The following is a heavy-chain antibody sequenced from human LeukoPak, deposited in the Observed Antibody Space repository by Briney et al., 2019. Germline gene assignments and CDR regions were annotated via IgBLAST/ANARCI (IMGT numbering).Heavy chain of an antibody. CDR1: GGTFSSYA. J-gene: IGHJ5*02. D-gene: IGHD1/OR15-1a*01. CDR3: ARGGEGTDVWFDP. Sequence: AASVKVSCKASGGTFSSYAISWVRQAPGQGLEWMGGIIPIFGTANYAQKFQGRVTITADESTSTAYMELSSLRSEDTAVYYCARGGEGTDVWFDPWGQGTLVTVSS. CDR2: IIPIFGTA. V-gene: IGHV1-69*13.